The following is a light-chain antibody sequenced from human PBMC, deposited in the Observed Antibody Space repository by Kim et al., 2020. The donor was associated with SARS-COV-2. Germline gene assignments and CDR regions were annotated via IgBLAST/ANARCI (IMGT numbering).Light chain of an antibody. CDR1: SSDVVAHNS. V-gene: IGLV2-14*04. CDR3: SSYTTSSTWL. CDR2: DVN. Sequence: GQSITISCTGTSSDVVAHNSVSWYQQDPGKAPKLMIYDVNKRPSGVSIRFSGSKSGNTASLTISGLQAEDEADYYCSSYTTSSTWLFGGGTQLTVL. J-gene: IGLJ3*02.